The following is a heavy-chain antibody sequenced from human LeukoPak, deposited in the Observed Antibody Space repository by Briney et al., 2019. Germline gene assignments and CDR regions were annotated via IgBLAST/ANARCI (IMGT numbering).Heavy chain of an antibody. CDR1: GFTVSSNY. CDR3: ARDVSDGDYGYFDY. D-gene: IGHD4-17*01. V-gene: IGHV3-53*01. Sequence: PGGSLRLSCAASGFTVSSNYMSWVRQAPGKGLEWVSVIYSGGSTYYADSVKGRFTISRENSKNPLYLQMNSLRAEDTAVYYCARDVSDGDYGYFDYWGQGTLVTVSS. J-gene: IGHJ4*02. CDR2: IYSGGST.